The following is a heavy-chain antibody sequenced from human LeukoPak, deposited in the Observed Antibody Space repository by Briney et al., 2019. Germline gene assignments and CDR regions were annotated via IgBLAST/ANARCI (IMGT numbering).Heavy chain of an antibody. V-gene: IGHV5-51*01. D-gene: IGHD3-9*01. Sequence: GESLKISCKGSGYSFTSYWIGGVRQMPGEGLEWMGIIYPGDSDTRYSPSCRGQVTISADKSIRTAYLQLSSLRASDTAMYYCARSDYDILTGYYTFFDYWGQGTLVTVSS. CDR3: ARSDYDILTGYYTFFDY. CDR2: IYPGDSDT. CDR1: GYSFTSYW. J-gene: IGHJ4*02.